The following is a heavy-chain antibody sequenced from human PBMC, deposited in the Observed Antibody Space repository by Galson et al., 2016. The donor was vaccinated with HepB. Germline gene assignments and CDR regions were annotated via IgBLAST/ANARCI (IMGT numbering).Heavy chain of an antibody. CDR2: IYHSGTT. CDR1: GGSISSSNW. CDR3: ARNSGGSYLGWFDP. J-gene: IGHJ5*02. Sequence: QAQLQESGPGLVKPSATLSPTCAVSGGSISSSNWWTLLRQPPGKGLEWIGEIYHSGTTHYNPSLESRVTISVDKSKNQFSLKLNSVTAADTAVYYCARNSGGSYLGWFDPWGQGTLVTVSS. D-gene: IGHD1-26*01. V-gene: IGHV4-4*02.